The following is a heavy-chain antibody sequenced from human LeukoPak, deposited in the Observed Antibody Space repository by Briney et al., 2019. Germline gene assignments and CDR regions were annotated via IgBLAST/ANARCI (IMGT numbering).Heavy chain of an antibody. V-gene: IGHV3-48*01. CDR3: ARKIGRDGYNTGYYYYMDV. Sequence: PGGSLRLSCAASGFTVSSNYMSWVRQAPGKGLEWVSYISSSSSTIYYADSVKGRFTISRDNAKNSLYLQMNSLRAEDTAVYYCARKIGRDGYNTGYYYYMDVWGKGTTVTVSS. CDR2: ISSSSSTI. J-gene: IGHJ6*03. CDR1: GFTVSSNY. D-gene: IGHD5-24*01.